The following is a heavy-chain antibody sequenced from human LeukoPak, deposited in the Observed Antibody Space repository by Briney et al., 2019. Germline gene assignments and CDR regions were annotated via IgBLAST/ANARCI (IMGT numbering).Heavy chain of an antibody. Sequence: GGSLRLSCAASGFTFSYYGMSWVPQAPGKGLEWVSSVNSGDGTYYAESVRGRFTISRDKSRNTLYLQMNSLRADDTAIYYCAKRQPYYFDYSGQGTLVTVSS. CDR3: AKRQPYYFDY. CDR2: VNSGDGT. J-gene: IGHJ4*02. D-gene: IGHD1-1*01. CDR1: GFTFSYYG. V-gene: IGHV3-23*01.